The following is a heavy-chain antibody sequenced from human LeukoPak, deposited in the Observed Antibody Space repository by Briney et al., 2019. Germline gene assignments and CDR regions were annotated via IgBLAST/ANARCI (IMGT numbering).Heavy chain of an antibody. CDR3: ARPSFSSSYSRSVKNWFDP. D-gene: IGHD3-22*01. CDR1: GYTFTSYG. V-gene: IGHV1-2*02. CDR2: INTNSGGT. Sequence: GASVKVSCKASGYTFTSYGISWVRQAPGQGLEWMGWINTNSGGTNYAQMFQGRVTMTGDMSINTVYMELSRLTSDDTAVYYCARPSFSSSYSRSVKNWFDPWGQGTLVTVSS. J-gene: IGHJ5*02.